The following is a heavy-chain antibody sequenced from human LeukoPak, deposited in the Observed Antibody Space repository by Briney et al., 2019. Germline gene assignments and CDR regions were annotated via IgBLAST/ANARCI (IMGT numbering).Heavy chain of an antibody. D-gene: IGHD2-15*01. J-gene: IGHJ5*02. Sequence: PSETLSLTCTVSGGSISSSSYYWGWIRQPPGKGLEWIGSIYYSGSTYYNPSLKSRVTISVDTSKNQFSLKLSSVTAADTAVYYCARQAVVVVAATPSSGWFDPWGQGTLVTVSS. CDR3: ARQAVVVVAATPSSGWFDP. CDR1: GGSISSSSYY. CDR2: IYYSGST. V-gene: IGHV4-39*01.